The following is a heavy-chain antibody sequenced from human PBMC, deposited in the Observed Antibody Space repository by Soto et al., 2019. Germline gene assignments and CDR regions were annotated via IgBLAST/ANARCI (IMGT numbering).Heavy chain of an antibody. CDR1: GFTFSSYA. Sequence: PGGSLRLTCAASGFTFSSYAMSWVRQAPGKGLEWVSAISGSGGSTYYADSVKGRFTISRDNSKNTLYLQMNSLRAEDTAVYYCAKTQSIAAAGTYFDYWGQGTLVTVSS. CDR3: AKTQSIAAAGTYFDY. V-gene: IGHV3-23*01. D-gene: IGHD6-13*01. CDR2: ISGSGGST. J-gene: IGHJ4*02.